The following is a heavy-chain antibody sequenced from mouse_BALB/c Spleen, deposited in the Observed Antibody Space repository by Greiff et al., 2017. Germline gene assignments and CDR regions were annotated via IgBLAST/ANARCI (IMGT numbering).Heavy chain of an antibody. CDR3: ARAITTGAMDY. V-gene: IGHV4-2*02. Sequence: EVKLLESGGGLVQPGGSLNLSCAASGFDFSRYWMSWARQAPGKGQEWIGEINPGSSTINYTPSLKDKFIISRDNAKNTLYLQMSKVRSEDTALYYCARAITTGAMDYWGQGTSVTVSS. CDR2: INPGSSTI. J-gene: IGHJ4*01. D-gene: IGHD2-4*01. CDR1: GFDFSRYW.